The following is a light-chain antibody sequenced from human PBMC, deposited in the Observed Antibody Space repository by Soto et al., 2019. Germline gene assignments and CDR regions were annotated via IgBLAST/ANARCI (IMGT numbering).Light chain of an antibody. CDR1: NIGAKS. V-gene: IGLV3-21*02. CDR2: DDS. CDR3: QVWDTSSDHYV. Sequence: SYELTQPPSVSLAPGQTARITCGGNNIGAKSVHWYQQRPGQAPVLVVCDDSVRPSGIPERFSGSNSGNTATLTISRVEAGDEADYYCQVWDTSSDHYVFGTGTKLTFL. J-gene: IGLJ1*01.